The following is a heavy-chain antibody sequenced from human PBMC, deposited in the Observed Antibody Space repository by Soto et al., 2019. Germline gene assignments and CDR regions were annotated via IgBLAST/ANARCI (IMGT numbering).Heavy chain of an antibody. D-gene: IGHD3-22*01. CDR2: INPSGGST. Sequence: GASVKVSCKASGYTFTSYYTHWVRQAPGQGLEWMGIINPSGGSTSYAQKFQGRVTMTRDTSTSTVYMELSSLRSEDTAVYYCARPDNYDSSGYYYRDQIDYYGMDVWGQGTTVTVSS. CDR1: GYTFTSYY. J-gene: IGHJ6*02. CDR3: ARPDNYDSSGYYYRDQIDYYGMDV. V-gene: IGHV1-46*01.